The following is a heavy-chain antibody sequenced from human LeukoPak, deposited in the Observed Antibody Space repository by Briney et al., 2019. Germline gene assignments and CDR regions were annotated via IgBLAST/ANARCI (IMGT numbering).Heavy chain of an antibody. J-gene: IGHJ6*02. Sequence: PSETLSLTCTVSGASIDGHYWSWIRLPPGKGLEWIGSVYYSGSISYNPSLKSRVTISADTSNNQFSLKLDSVTAADTAVYYCARLSRVAVAGSYGYHSMDVWGRGTTVTVSS. CDR2: VYYSGSI. D-gene: IGHD6-19*01. CDR3: ARLSRVAVAGSYGYHSMDV. CDR1: GASIDGHY. V-gene: IGHV4-59*11.